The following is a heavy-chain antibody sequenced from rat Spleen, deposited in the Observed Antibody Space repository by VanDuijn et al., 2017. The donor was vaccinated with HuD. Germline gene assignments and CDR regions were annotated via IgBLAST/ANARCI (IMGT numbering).Heavy chain of an antibody. CDR2: ITNTGGST. Sequence: EVQLVESGGGLVQPGRSLKLSCAASGFTFSSYGMAWVRQAPTKGLEWVAAITNTGGSTYYPDSVKGRFTISRDNAKSTLYLQMNSLRSEDTATYYCTRGGLYYFDYWGQGVMVTVSS. CDR3: TRGGLYYFDY. J-gene: IGHJ2*01. CDR1: GFTFSSYG. V-gene: IGHV5-29*01.